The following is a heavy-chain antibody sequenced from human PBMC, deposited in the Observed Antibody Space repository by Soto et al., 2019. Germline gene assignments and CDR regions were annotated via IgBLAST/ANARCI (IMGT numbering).Heavy chain of an antibody. J-gene: IGHJ5*02. CDR3: AKDSESGWNKYNWFAP. Sequence: RGGSRRLACAASGFSFSSYAMSGVRQAPGKGLEWGSAISRSGGSTYYADSVKGRFTISRDNSKNTLYLQMNSLRAEDTAVYYCAKDSESGWNKYNWFAPWGQGTLVTVSS. D-gene: IGHD6-19*01. CDR2: ISRSGGST. CDR1: GFSFSSYA. V-gene: IGHV3-23*01.